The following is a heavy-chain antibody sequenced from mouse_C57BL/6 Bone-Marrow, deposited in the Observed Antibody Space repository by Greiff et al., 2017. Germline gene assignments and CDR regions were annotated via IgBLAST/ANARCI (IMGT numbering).Heavy chain of an antibody. Sequence: DVQLQPSWAELVRPGASVKLSCTASGFNITDYYMHWVKQRPEPGLEWIGRIDPEDGDPEYAPKFQGKATMTADTSSNTAYLQLSSLTSEDTAVYYCTTYYGSSYDWYFDVWGTGTTVTVSS. CDR3: TTYYGSSYDWYFDV. CDR2: IDPEDGDP. D-gene: IGHD1-1*01. V-gene: IGHV14-1*01. J-gene: IGHJ1*03. CDR1: GFNITDYY.